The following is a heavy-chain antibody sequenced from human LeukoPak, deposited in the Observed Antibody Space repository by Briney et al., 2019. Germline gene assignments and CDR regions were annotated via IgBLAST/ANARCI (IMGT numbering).Heavy chain of an antibody. J-gene: IGHJ5*02. Sequence: SQTLSLTCTVSGGSISSGNYYWSWIRQPAGKGLEWIGTMYHSGSTNYNPSLKSRVTISVDTSKNQFSLKLSSVTAADTAVYYCARGLSSGWSYSASDRFDPWGQGTLVTVSS. CDR1: GGSISSGNYY. D-gene: IGHD6-19*01. CDR3: ARGLSSGWSYSASDRFDP. V-gene: IGHV4-61*02. CDR2: MYHSGST.